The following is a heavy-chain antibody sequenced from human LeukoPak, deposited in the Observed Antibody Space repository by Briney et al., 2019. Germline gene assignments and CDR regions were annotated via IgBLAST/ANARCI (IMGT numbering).Heavy chain of an antibody. D-gene: IGHD6-13*01. CDR2: IYYSGST. Sequence: SETLSLTCTVSGGSISSSSYYWGWIRQPPGKGLEWIGSIYYSGSTYYNPSLESRVTISVDTSKNQFSLKLSSVTAADTAVYYCARGISSWSWFDPWGQGTLVTVSS. J-gene: IGHJ5*02. V-gene: IGHV4-39*07. CDR3: ARGISSWSWFDP. CDR1: GGSISSSSYY.